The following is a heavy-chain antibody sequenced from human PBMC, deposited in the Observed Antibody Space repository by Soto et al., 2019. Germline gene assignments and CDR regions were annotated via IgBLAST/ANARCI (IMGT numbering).Heavy chain of an antibody. D-gene: IGHD3-3*01. CDR1: GYTFTSYD. CDR3: ARGGITIFGVVQKDAFDI. Sequence: ASVKVSCKASGYTFTSYDINWVRQATGQGLEWMGWMNPNSGNTGYAQKFQGRVTMTRNTSISTAYMELSSLRSEDTAVYYCARGGITIFGVVQKDAFDIWGQGTMVTVS. J-gene: IGHJ3*02. V-gene: IGHV1-8*01. CDR2: MNPNSGNT.